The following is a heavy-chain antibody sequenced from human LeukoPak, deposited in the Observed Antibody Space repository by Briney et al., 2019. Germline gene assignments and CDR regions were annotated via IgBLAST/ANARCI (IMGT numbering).Heavy chain of an antibody. V-gene: IGHV4-59*01. CDR1: GGSTSSYY. J-gene: IGHJ4*02. CDR2: IYYSGST. D-gene: IGHD2-15*01. CDR3: ARAGAYCSGRSCLDFDY. Sequence: PSETLSLTCTVSGGSTSSYYWSWIRQPPGKGLEWIGYIYYSGSTNYNPSLKSRVTISVDTSKNQFSLKLSSVTAADTAVYYCARAGAYCSGRSCLDFDYWGQGTLVTVSS.